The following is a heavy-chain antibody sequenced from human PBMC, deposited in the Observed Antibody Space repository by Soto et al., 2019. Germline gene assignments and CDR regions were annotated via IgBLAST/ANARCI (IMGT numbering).Heavy chain of an antibody. V-gene: IGHV4-30-4*01. CDR3: ARVVVRGVDDY. CDR2: IYYSGST. CDR1: GGSISSGDYY. D-gene: IGHD3-10*01. Sequence: SETLSLTCTVSGGSISSGDYYWSWIRQPPGKGLEWIGYIYYSGSTYYNPSLKSRVTISVDTSKNQFSLKLSSVTAAGTAVYYCARVVVRGVDDYWGQGTLVTV. J-gene: IGHJ4*02.